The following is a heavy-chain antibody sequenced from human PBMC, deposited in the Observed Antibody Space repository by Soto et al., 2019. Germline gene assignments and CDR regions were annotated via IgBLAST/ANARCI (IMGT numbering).Heavy chain of an antibody. Sequence: GESLKISCKVSGYSFTSYWIGWVRQMPGKGLEWMGIIYPGDSDTRYSPSFQGQVTISADKSISTAYLQWSSLKASDTAMYYCARQDNIWGSYYYGMDVWGQGKTVTVSS. CDR2: IYPGDSDT. J-gene: IGHJ6*02. D-gene: IGHD3-16*01. CDR3: ARQDNIWGSYYYGMDV. V-gene: IGHV5-51*01. CDR1: GYSFTSYW.